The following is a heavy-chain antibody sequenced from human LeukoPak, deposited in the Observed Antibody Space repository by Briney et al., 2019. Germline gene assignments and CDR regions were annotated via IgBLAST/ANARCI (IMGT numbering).Heavy chain of an antibody. J-gene: IGHJ4*02. CDR2: ISGSGDTT. D-gene: IGHD2-2*01. Sequence: GGSLRLSCAASGFTFSSYALTWVRQAPGKGLEWVSTISGSGDTTYYADSVKGRVTISRDNSKNTLYLQMNSLRAEDTAVYYCAKGSYCSSTSCSLGYWGQGTLVTVSS. V-gene: IGHV3-23*01. CDR3: AKGSYCSSTSCSLGY. CDR1: GFTFSSYA.